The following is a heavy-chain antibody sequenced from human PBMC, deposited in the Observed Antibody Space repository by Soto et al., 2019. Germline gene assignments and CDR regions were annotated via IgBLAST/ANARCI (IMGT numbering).Heavy chain of an antibody. V-gene: IGHV4-39*01. CDR1: GGSISSSSYY. J-gene: IGHJ6*02. D-gene: IGHD3-3*01. CDR3: ARRDFWSGYYYYGMDV. Sequence: SETLSLTCTVSGGSISSSSYYRGWIRQPPGKGLEWIGSIYYSGSTYYNPSLKSRVTISVDTSKNQFSLKLSSVTAADTAVYYCARRDFWSGYYYYGMDVWGQGTTVTVSS. CDR2: IYYSGST.